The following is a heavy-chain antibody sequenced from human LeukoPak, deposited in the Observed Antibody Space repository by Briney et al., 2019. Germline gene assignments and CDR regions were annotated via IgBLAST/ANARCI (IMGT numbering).Heavy chain of an antibody. CDR2: ISGSGGST. J-gene: IGHJ4*02. V-gene: IGHV3-23*01. CDR3: AKDSKTYYDFWSGYYPFDY. CDR1: RFTFSSYA. Sequence: GSLRLSCAASRFTFSSYAMSWVRQAPGKGPEWVSAISGSGGSTYYADSVKGRFTISRDNSKNTLYLQMNSLRAEDTAVYYCAKDSKTYYDFWSGYYPFDYWGQGTLVTVSS. D-gene: IGHD3-3*01.